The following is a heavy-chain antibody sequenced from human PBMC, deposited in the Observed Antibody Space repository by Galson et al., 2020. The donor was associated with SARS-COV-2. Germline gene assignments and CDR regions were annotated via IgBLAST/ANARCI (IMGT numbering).Heavy chain of an antibody. D-gene: IGHD3-22*01. CDR1: GGSISSSSYY. J-gene: IGHJ4*02. CDR3: ARMYYYDSSGTGGFDY. CDR2: IYYSGST. Sequence: SETLYLTCTVSGGSISSSSYYWGWIRQPPGKGLEWIGSIYYSGSTYYNPSLKSRVTISVDTSKNQFSLKLSSVTAADTAVYYCARMYYYDSSGTGGFDYWGQGTLVTVSS. V-gene: IGHV4-39*07.